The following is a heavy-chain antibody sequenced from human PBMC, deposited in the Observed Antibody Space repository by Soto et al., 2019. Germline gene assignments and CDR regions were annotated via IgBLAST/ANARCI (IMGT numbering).Heavy chain of an antibody. CDR3: AADLGPPYDSNNWFDP. D-gene: IGHD2-21*01. Sequence: EVQLVESGGDLVKPGGSLRLSCAASGFIFSHAWFHWVRQPPGKGLELVGRVKNNGGATDYAPSVKGRFIISRDDSKDMVYLQMSSLRPEDTAIYYCAADLGPPYDSNNWFDPWGQGTLVTVSS. CDR1: GFIFSHAW. V-gene: IGHV3-15*07. J-gene: IGHJ5*02. CDR2: VKNNGGAT.